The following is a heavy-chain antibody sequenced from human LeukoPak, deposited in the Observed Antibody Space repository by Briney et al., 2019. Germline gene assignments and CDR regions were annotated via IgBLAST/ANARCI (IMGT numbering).Heavy chain of an antibody. D-gene: IGHD3-10*01. CDR2: INRDGSTT. CDR1: GFTFSNYW. V-gene: IGHV3-74*03. CDR3: AGDKKSGESSEIDY. J-gene: IGHJ4*02. Sequence: PGGSLRLSRAASGFTFSNYWVHWVRQAPGKGLVWVSRINRDGSTTKYADSVKGRFTVSRDNAKNTLNLQMNSLRAEDTAVYYCAGDKKSGESSEIDYWGQGTLVTVSS.